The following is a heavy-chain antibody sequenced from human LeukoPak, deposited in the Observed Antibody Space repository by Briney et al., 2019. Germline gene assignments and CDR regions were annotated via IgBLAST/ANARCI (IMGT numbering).Heavy chain of an antibody. Sequence: ASVKVSCKASGYTFTGYYMHWVRQAPGQGLEWMGWINPNSGGTNYAQKFQGRVTMTRDTSISTAYMELSRLRSDDTAVYYCARDGPGYSSSWRYYFDYWGQGTLVTVSS. V-gene: IGHV1-2*02. J-gene: IGHJ4*02. CDR3: ARDGPGYSSSWRYYFDY. D-gene: IGHD6-13*01. CDR1: GYTFTGYY. CDR2: INPNSGGT.